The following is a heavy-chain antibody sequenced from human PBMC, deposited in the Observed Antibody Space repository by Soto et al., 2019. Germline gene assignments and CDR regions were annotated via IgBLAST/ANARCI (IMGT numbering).Heavy chain of an antibody. CDR2: ISYDGSNK. Sequence: SLRLSCAASGFTFSSYGMHWVRQAPGKGLEWVAVISYDGSNKYYADSVKGRFTISRDNSKNTLYLQMNSLRAEDTAVYYCAKDRSSGWYXIDYWGQGTLVTVSS. CDR1: GFTFSSYG. D-gene: IGHD6-19*01. CDR3: AKDRSSGWYXIDY. J-gene: IGHJ4*02. V-gene: IGHV3-30*18.